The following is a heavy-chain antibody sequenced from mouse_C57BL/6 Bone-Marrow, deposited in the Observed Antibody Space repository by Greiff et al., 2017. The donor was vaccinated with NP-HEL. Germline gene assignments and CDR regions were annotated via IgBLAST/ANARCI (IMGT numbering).Heavy chain of an antibody. Sequence: EVQRVESGGGLVQPGGSLSLSCAASGFTFTDYYMNWVRQPPGKALEWLGFIRNKASGYTTEYSASVKGRFTIYRDNSQSILYLQMNALRAEDSATYYCARSIYYDYADDPFYAMDYWGQGTSVTVSS. CDR2: IRNKASGYTT. CDR1: GFTFTDYY. D-gene: IGHD2-4*01. CDR3: ARSIYYDYADDPFYAMDY. V-gene: IGHV7-3*01. J-gene: IGHJ4*01.